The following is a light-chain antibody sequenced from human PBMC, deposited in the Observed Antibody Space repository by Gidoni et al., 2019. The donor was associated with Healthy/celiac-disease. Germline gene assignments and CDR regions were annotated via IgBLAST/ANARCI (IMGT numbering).Light chain of an antibody. Sequence: DIQMPQSPSSLSASVGDRVTITCQSSQDISNYLNWYQQKPGKAPKLLIYDASNLETGVPSRFSGSGSGTDFTFTISSLQPEDIATYYCQQYDNLPPYTFGQWTKLEIK. CDR2: DAS. CDR1: QDISNY. J-gene: IGKJ2*01. CDR3: QQYDNLPPYT. V-gene: IGKV1-33*01.